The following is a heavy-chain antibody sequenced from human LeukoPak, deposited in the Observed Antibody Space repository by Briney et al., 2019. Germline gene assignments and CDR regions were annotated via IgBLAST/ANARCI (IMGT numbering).Heavy chain of an antibody. CDR3: ATGIAAAGGHYYYYYYMDV. Sequence: SVKVSCKASGGTFSSYAISWVRQAPGQGLEWMGGIIPIFGTANYAQKFQGRVTITTDESTSTAYMELSSLRSEDTAAYYCATGIAAAGGHYYYYYYMDVWGKGTTVTVSS. CDR2: IIPIFGTA. V-gene: IGHV1-69*05. D-gene: IGHD6-13*01. J-gene: IGHJ6*03. CDR1: GGTFSSYA.